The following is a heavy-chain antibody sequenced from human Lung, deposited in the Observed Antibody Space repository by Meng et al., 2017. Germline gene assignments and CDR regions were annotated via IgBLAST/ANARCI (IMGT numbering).Heavy chain of an antibody. CDR1: GGTFSSYA. CDR2: IIPIFGTA. Sequence: QGRVGQSGAGVKKPGSPVKVSCKASGGTFSSYAISWVRQAPGQGLEWMGGIIPIFGTANYAQKFQGRVTITADESTSTAYMELSSLRSEDTAVYYCARDDPPVNYDSSGYYFAGVDYWGQGTLVTVSS. D-gene: IGHD3-22*01. J-gene: IGHJ4*02. V-gene: IGHV1-69*01. CDR3: ARDDPPVNYDSSGYYFAGVDY.